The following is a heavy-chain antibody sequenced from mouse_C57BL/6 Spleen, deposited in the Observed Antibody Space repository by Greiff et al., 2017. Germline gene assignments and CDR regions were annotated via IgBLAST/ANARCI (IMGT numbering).Heavy chain of an antibody. D-gene: IGHD1-1*01. CDR3: ARQGGYGRSYAMDY. CDR2: ISSGGSYT. V-gene: IGHV5-6*02. Sequence: EVMLVESGGDLVKPGGSLKLSCAASGFTFSSYGMSWVRQTPDKRLEWVATISSGGSYTYYPDSVKGRFTISRDNAKNTLYLQMSSLKSEDTAMYYCARQGGYGRSYAMDYWGQGTSVTVSS. J-gene: IGHJ4*01. CDR1: GFTFSSYG.